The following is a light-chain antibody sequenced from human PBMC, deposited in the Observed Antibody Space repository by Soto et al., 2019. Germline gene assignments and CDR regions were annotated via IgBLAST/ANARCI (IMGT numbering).Light chain of an antibody. CDR2: DAS. CDR1: QGIGSN. V-gene: IGKV1D-13*01. CDR3: QQFTYQPVA. J-gene: IGKJ4*01. Sequence: AIQLTQSPSSLSASVGDRVTITCRASQGIGSNLAWYHQKPGKAPKVLIYDASTLESGVPSRFSGSGYGTHFTLTISSLQPEDFATYYCQQFTYQPVAFGGGTKVDIK.